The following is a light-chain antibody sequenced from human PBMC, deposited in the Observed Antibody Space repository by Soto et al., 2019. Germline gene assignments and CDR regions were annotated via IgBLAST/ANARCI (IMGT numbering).Light chain of an antibody. V-gene: IGKV3-15*01. CDR1: QGIGST. Sequence: EIVMTQSPATLSVSPGERATLSYRASQGIGSTLAWYQQKPGQTPKLLIYGASTRATGVPARFSGCGSGTEFTLTINSLQAEDFAVYYCQRYNSWPLSFGGGNKVDI. J-gene: IGKJ4*01. CDR3: QRYNSWPLS. CDR2: GAS.